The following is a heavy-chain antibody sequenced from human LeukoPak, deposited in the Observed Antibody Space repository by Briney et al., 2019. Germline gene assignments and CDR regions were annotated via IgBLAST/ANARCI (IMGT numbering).Heavy chain of an antibody. V-gene: IGHV3-30*01. CDR1: GFSFSSYA. J-gene: IGHJ4*02. D-gene: IGHD3-10*01. CDR3: ARDTTYYYDGGSSGPHYFDY. Sequence: GRSLRLSCAASGFSFSSYAMYWVRQAPGKGPEWLAVISYDGGITHYADSVKDRFTISRDNSKNTLFLQLNSLRGDDTAVYYCARDTTYYYDGGSSGPHYFDYWGQGTLVTVSS. CDR2: ISYDGGIT.